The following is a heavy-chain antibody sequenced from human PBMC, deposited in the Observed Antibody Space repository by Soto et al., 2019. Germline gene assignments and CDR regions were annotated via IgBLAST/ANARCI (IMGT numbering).Heavy chain of an antibody. D-gene: IGHD7-27*01. CDR1: GDSISNLDYF. CDR2: IYKSATT. Sequence: SSETLSLTCSVSGDSISNLDYFWAWIRQPPGQALEYIGYIYKSATTYYNPSFESRVAISVDTSKSQFSLNVTSVTAADTAVYFCARGRYCLTGRCFPNWFDSWGQGALVTISS. CDR3: ARGRYCLTGRCFPNWFDS. J-gene: IGHJ5*01. V-gene: IGHV4-30-4*01.